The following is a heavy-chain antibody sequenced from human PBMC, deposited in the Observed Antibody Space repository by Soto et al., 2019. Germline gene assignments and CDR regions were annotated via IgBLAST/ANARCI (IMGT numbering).Heavy chain of an antibody. CDR2: IIPIFGTA. CDR3: AREGYVVGASNWFDP. V-gene: IGHV1-69*13. D-gene: IGHD1-26*01. Sequence: SVKVSCKASGGTFSSYAISWVRQAPGQGLEWMGGIIPIFGTANYAQKFQGRVTITADESTSTAYMELSSLRSEDTAVYYCAREGYVVGASNWFDPWGQGTLVTVSS. CDR1: GGTFSSYA. J-gene: IGHJ5*02.